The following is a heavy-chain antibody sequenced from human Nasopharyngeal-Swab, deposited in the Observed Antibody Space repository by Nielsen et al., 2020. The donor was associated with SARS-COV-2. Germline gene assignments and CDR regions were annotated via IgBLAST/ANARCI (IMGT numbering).Heavy chain of an antibody. CDR3: ARFGALRGSGSYYY. CDR1: GGTFSGYA. Sequence: SVKVSCKASGGTFSGYAISWVRQAPGQGLEWMGGIIPIFGTANYAQKFQGRVTITADESTSTAYMELSSLRSEDTAVYYCARFGALRGSGSYYYWGQGTLVTVSS. V-gene: IGHV1-69*13. CDR2: IIPIFGTA. J-gene: IGHJ4*02. D-gene: IGHD3-10*01.